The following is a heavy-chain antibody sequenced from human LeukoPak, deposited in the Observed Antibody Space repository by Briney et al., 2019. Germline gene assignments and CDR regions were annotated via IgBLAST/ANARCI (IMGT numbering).Heavy chain of an antibody. CDR3: AKDRGTGFLHDWTVSS. CDR2: ISSSDSTI. V-gene: IGHV3-48*03. Sequence: PGGSLRLSCAASGFTFSSYEMNWVRQAPGKGLEWVSYISSSDSTIYYADSVKGRFTISRDNSKNTLDLQMNSLTVEDTALYYCAKDRGTGFLHDWTVSSWGQGTRVTVSS. J-gene: IGHJ4*02. D-gene: IGHD3/OR15-3a*01. CDR1: GFTFSSYE.